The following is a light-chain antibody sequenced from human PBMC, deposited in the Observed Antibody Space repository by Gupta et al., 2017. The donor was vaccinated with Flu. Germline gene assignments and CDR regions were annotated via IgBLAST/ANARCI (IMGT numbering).Light chain of an antibody. V-gene: IGKV1-39*01. Sequence: GDRVTIACRASQRISSYLNGYQQKQGRGPNLLIYSASNLQSGVPSRFSGSGSGTDFTLTISRLQPEDFATYYCQQSNHLPYTFGQGTKLEIK. CDR1: QRISSY. CDR3: QQSNHLPYT. CDR2: SAS. J-gene: IGKJ2*01.